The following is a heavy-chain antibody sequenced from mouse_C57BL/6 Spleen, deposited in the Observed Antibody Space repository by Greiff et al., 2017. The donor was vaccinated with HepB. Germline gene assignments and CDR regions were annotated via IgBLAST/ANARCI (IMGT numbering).Heavy chain of an antibody. J-gene: IGHJ4*01. CDR3: AKGGYYGSGYNYARDY. V-gene: IGHV1-50*01. CDR1: GYTFTSYW. Sequence: VQLQQPGAELVKPGASVKLSCKASGYTFTSYWMQWVNQRPGQGLEWIGEIDPSDSYTNYNQKFKGKATLTVDTSSSTAYMQLSSLTSEDSAVYYCAKGGYYGSGYNYARDYWGQGTSVTVSS. CDR2: IDPSDSYT. D-gene: IGHD1-1*01.